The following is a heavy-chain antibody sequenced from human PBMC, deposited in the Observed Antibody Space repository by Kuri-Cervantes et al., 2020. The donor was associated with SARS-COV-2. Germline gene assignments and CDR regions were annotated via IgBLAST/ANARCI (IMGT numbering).Heavy chain of an antibody. D-gene: IGHD4-23*01. V-gene: IGHV3-30-3*01. J-gene: IGHJ6*02. CDR3: ARDLFGGGGYYYGMDV. Sequence: GGSLRLSCAASGFTFSSYAMHWVRQVPGKGLEWVAVISYDGSNKYYADSVKGRFTISRDNSKNTLYLQMNSLRAEDTAVYYCARDLFGGGGYYYGMDVWGQGTTVTVSS. CDR2: ISYDGSNK. CDR1: GFTFSSYA.